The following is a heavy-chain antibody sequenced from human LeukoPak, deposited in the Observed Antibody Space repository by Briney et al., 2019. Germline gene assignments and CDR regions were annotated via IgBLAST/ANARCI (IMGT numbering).Heavy chain of an antibody. D-gene: IGHD2-2*01. Sequence: SQTLSLTCTVSGGPISSGGYYWSWIRQHPGKGLEWIGYIYYSGSTYYNPSLKSRVTIPVDTSKNQFSLKLSSVTAADTAVYYCARVPYCSSTSCYQWFGEFPSPYGMDVWGKGTTVTVSS. CDR1: GGPISSGGYY. CDR3: ARVPYCSSTSCYQWFGEFPSPYGMDV. V-gene: IGHV4-31*03. CDR2: IYYSGST. J-gene: IGHJ6*04.